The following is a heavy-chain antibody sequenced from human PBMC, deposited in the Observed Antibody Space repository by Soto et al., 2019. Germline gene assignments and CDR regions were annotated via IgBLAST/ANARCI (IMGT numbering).Heavy chain of an antibody. Sequence: GGSLRLSCAASGFTFSSYGMHWVRQAPGKGLEWVAVISYDGSNKYYADSVKGRFTISRDNSKNTLYLQMNSLRAEDTAVYYCAKDQDIVVVPAAHYYGMDVWGQGTTVTVSS. J-gene: IGHJ6*02. V-gene: IGHV3-30*18. D-gene: IGHD2-2*01. CDR1: GFTFSSYG. CDR2: ISYDGSNK. CDR3: AKDQDIVVVPAAHYYGMDV.